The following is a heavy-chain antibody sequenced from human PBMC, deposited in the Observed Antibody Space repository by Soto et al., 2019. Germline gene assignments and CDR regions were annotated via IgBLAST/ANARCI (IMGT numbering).Heavy chain of an antibody. J-gene: IGHJ4*02. CDR2: ISSSSSYM. Sequence: GGSLRLSCAASGFTFSRYNMNWVRQAPGKGLEWVSSISSSSSYMYYADSVKGRFTISRDDAKNSLYLQMNSLRAEDTAVYYCARDDLSYPVYSSGWYDYWGQGTLVTVSS. CDR3: ARDDLSYPVYSSGWYDY. V-gene: IGHV3-21*01. D-gene: IGHD6-19*01. CDR1: GFTFSRYN.